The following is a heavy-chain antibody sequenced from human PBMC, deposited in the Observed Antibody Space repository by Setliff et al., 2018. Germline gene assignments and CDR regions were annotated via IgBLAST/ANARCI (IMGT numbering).Heavy chain of an antibody. Sequence: ASVKVSCKASGYTFTAYYMHWVRQAPGQGPEWMGWINPDSGATNFAQKFQGRVTMTRDTSTTTAYMDLNSLRSDDTATYFCARDRDVSTIFGVVIPAASGFDFWGQGTLVTVSS. CDR2: INPDSGAT. V-gene: IGHV1-2*02. CDR3: ARDRDVSTIFGVVIPAASGFDF. J-gene: IGHJ5*01. D-gene: IGHD3-3*01. CDR1: GYTFTAYY.